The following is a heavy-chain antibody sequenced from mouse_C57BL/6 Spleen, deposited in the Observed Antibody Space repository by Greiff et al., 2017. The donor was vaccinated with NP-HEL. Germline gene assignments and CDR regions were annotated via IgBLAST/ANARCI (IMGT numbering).Heavy chain of an antibody. D-gene: IGHD1-1*02. CDR2: IYPGDGDT. J-gene: IGHJ4*01. CDR1: GYAFSSYW. CDR3: ARWVAYYAMDY. Sequence: QVQLQQSGAELVKPGASVKISCKASGYAFSSYWMNWVKQRPGKGLEWIGQIYPGDGDTNYNGKFKGKATLTADKSSSTAYMQRSSLTSEDSAVYFCARWVAYYAMDYWGQGTSVTVSS. V-gene: IGHV1-80*01.